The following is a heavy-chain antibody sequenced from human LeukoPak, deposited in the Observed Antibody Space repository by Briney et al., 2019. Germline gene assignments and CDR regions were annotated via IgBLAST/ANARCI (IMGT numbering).Heavy chain of an antibody. CDR3: ARESRPAHCFDY. D-gene: IGHD2-15*01. V-gene: IGHV4-59*01. CDR1: GGSISSYY. J-gene: IGHJ4*02. CDR2: IYYSGST. Sequence: PSETLSLTCTVSGGSISSYYWSWIRQPPGKGLEWIGYIYYSGSTNYNPSLKSRVTISVDTSKNQFSLKLSSVTAADTAVYYCARESRPAHCFDYWGQGTLVTVSS.